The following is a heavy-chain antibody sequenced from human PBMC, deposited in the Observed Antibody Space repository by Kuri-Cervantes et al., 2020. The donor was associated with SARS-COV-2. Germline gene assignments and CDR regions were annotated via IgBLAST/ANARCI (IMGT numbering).Heavy chain of an antibody. CDR2: IYTSGGT. J-gene: IGHJ6*02. D-gene: IGHD3-3*01. Sequence: SCTVSGGSISSYYWSWIRQPAGKGLEWIGRIYTSGGTNYNPSLKSRATMSVDTSKNQFSLKLSSVTAADTAVYYCARSVGTIFGVVIGESRSYYGMDVWGQGTTVTVSS. CDR3: ARSVGTIFGVVIGESRSYYGMDV. V-gene: IGHV4-4*07. CDR1: GGSISSYY.